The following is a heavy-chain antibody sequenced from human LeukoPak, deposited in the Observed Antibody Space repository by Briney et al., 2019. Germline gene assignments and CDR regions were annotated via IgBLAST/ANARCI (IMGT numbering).Heavy chain of an antibody. CDR2: ISAYNGNT. CDR3: ARETSLYYYDSSGYSPLDY. V-gene: IGHV1-18*01. D-gene: IGHD3-22*01. CDR1: GYTFTSYG. J-gene: IGHJ4*02. Sequence: ASVKVPCKASGYTFTSYGISWVRQAPGQGLEWMGWISAYNGNTNYAQKLQGRVTMTTDTSTSTAYMELRSLRSDDTAVYYCARETSLYYYDSSGYSPLDYWGQGTLVTVSS.